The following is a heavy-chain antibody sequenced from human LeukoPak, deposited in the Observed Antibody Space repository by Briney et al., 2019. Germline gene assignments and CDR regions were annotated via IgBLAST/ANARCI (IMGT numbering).Heavy chain of an antibody. CDR2: IKQDGSDK. Sequence: GGSLRLSCAASGFTFSNYWMSWVRQAPGKGLEWVANIKQDGSDKYYVDSVKGRFTISRDNDKNSLYLQMNSLRAEDTAVYYCARAVAENWFDPWGQGTLVTVSS. CDR1: GFTFSNYW. J-gene: IGHJ5*02. V-gene: IGHV3-7*01. D-gene: IGHD6-19*01. CDR3: ARAVAENWFDP.